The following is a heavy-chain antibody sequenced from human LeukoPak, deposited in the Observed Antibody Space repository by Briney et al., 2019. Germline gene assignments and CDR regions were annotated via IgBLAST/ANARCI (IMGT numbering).Heavy chain of an antibody. V-gene: IGHV4-34*01. CDR2: INHSGST. Sequence: PSETLSLTCAVYGGSFSGYYWSWIRQPPGKGLEWIGEINHSGSTNYNPSLKSRVTISVDTSKNQFSLKLNSVTAADTAVYYCARANWYGYFDYWGQGTLVTVSS. J-gene: IGHJ4*02. D-gene: IGHD1-1*01. CDR1: GGSFSGYY. CDR3: ARANWYGYFDY.